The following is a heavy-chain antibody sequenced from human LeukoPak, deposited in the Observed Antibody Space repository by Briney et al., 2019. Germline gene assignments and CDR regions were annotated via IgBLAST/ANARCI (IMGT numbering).Heavy chain of an antibody. J-gene: IGHJ3*02. D-gene: IGHD2-2*01. V-gene: IGHV3-23*01. Sequence: GGSLRLSCAASGFTFSSYAMSWVRQAPGKGLEWVSAISGSGGSTYYADSVKGRFTISRDNSKNTLYLQMNSLRAEDTAVYYCARTATFRYCSSTSCYWWDAFDIWGQGTMVTVSS. CDR1: GFTFSSYA. CDR3: ARTATFRYCSSTSCYWWDAFDI. CDR2: ISGSGGST.